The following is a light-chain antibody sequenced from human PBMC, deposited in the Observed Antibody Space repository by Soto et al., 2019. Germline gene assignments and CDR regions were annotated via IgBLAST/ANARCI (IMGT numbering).Light chain of an antibody. CDR3: SSYTSSSTYV. J-gene: IGLJ1*01. V-gene: IGLV2-14*01. CDR1: SSDVGGYNY. Sequence: QSALTQPASVSGSPGQSITISCTGTSSDVGGYNYVSWYQQHPGKAPKLVIYDVSHRPSGVSNRFSGSKSGNTASLTISGLQAEDVADYYCSSYTSSSTYVFGTGTKLTVL. CDR2: DVS.